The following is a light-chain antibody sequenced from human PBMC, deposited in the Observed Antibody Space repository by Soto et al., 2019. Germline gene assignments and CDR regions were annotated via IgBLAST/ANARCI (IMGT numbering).Light chain of an antibody. V-gene: IGKV1D-16*01. CDR1: QVISTW. CDR3: QHYNSYSEA. J-gene: IGKJ1*01. CDR2: AAS. Sequence: DIQMTQSPSSVSASVGDRVTITCRASQVISTWLAWYQQKPGQAPKLLIYAASVLESGVPSRFSGSGSGTEFTLTISSLQPDDFATYYCQHYNSYSEAFGQGTKVDIK.